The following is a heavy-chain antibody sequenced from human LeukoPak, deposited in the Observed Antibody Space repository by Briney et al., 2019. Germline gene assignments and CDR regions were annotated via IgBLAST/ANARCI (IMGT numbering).Heavy chain of an antibody. CDR2: ISGSGGST. CDR1: GFTFSSYA. V-gene: IGHV3-23*01. CDR3: AKDSRAVVGTGAFGAFDI. J-gene: IGHJ3*02. Sequence: PGGSLRLSCAASGFTFSSYAMSWVRQAPGKGLEWVSAISGSGGSTYYADSVKGRFTISRDNSKNTLYLQMNSLRAEDTAVYYCAKDSRAVVGTGAFGAFDIWGQGTMVTVSS. D-gene: IGHD6-19*01.